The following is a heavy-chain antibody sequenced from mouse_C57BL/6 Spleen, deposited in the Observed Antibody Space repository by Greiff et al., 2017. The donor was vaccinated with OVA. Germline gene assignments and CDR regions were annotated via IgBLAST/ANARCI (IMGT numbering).Heavy chain of an antibody. CDR1: GYTFTSYW. Sequence: QVQLQQPGAELVRPGSSVKLSCKASGYTFTSYWMHWVKQRPIQGLEWIGNINPCDSETHYNQKFKDKATLTVDKSSSTSYMQLSSLTSEDSAVYYGARGAITTVGATDDWGKGTTLTVSS. D-gene: IGHD1-1*01. CDR2: INPCDSET. J-gene: IGHJ2*01. CDR3: ARGAITTVGATDD. V-gene: IGHV1-52*01.